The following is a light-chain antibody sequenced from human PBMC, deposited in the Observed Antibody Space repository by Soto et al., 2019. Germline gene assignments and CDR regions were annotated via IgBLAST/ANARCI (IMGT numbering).Light chain of an antibody. Sequence: QLVLTQSPSASASLGASVTLTCTLSSGHSSYAIAWHQQQPEKGPRYLMKLNSDGSHSKGDGIPDRFSGSSSGAERYLTISSLQSEDEADYYCQTWGTARVFGGGTKLTVL. CDR1: SGHSSYA. CDR3: QTWGTARV. V-gene: IGLV4-69*01. J-gene: IGLJ3*02. CDR2: LNSDGSH.